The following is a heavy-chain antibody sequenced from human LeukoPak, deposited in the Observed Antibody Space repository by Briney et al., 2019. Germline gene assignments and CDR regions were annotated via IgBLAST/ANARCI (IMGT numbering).Heavy chain of an antibody. Sequence: SETLSLTCTVSGGSISSYYWCWIRQPAGKGLEWIGRIYTSGSTNYNPSLKSRVTMSVDTSTHQFSLKLSSVTAADTAVYYCARGGLVAATPYYFDYWGQGTLVTVSS. CDR3: ARGGLVAATPYYFDY. D-gene: IGHD2-15*01. CDR2: IYTSGST. CDR1: GGSISSYY. V-gene: IGHV4-4*07. J-gene: IGHJ4*02.